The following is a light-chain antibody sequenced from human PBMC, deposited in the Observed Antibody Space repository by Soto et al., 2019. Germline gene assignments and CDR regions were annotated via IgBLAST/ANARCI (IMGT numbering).Light chain of an antibody. V-gene: IGKV3-20*01. CDR3: QQFGSSPGFT. J-gene: IGKJ3*01. Sequence: EIVLTQSPGTLSWSPRERATLSCRASQSINNRYLAWYQQKPGQAPRLLIYAASSRATGISDRFSGSGSGTDFTLSISRLEPEDFAVYYYQQFGSSPGFTFGPGTKVDIK. CDR1: QSINNRY. CDR2: AAS.